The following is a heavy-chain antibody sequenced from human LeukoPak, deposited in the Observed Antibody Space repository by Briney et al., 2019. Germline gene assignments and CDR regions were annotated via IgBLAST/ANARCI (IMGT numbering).Heavy chain of an antibody. CDR1: GFTFSSYW. V-gene: IGHV3-7*04. D-gene: IGHD3-10*01. Sequence: GGSLRLSCAASGFTFSSYWMGWVRQAPGKGLEWVANINEDGSEKHSVDSVKGRFTISRDNVENSLYLQMNSLRAEDTAVYYCARDRRGKDYWGQGTLVTVSS. CDR2: INEDGSEK. CDR3: ARDRRGKDY. J-gene: IGHJ4*02.